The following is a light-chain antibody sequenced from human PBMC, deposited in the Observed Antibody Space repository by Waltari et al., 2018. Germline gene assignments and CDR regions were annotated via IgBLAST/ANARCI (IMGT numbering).Light chain of an antibody. CDR2: DAY. Sequence: EIVLTQSPATLSLSPGDRATLSCRASQSVSMTLAWYQQKPGQAPRLLIYDAYSRATGTPDRFSGSGSRTDFSLTISRLEPEDFAVYYCQKYGTLPATFGQGTKVEI. V-gene: IGKV3-20*01. CDR3: QKYGTLPAT. J-gene: IGKJ1*01. CDR1: QSVSMT.